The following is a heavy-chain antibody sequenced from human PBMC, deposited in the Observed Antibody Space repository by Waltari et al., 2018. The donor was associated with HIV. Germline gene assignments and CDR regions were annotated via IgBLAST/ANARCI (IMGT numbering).Heavy chain of an antibody. CDR2: IRGSGGST. D-gene: IGHD6-13*01. Sequence: EVQLLESGGGLVQPGGSLRLSCAASGFTFSSYAMSWVRQAPGKGLEWVSAIRGSGGSTYYADSVKGRFTISRDNSKNTLYLQMNSLRAEDTAVYYCAKMDSWYPEYFQHWGQGTLVTVSS. J-gene: IGHJ1*01. V-gene: IGHV3-23*01. CDR3: AKMDSWYPEYFQH. CDR1: GFTFSSYA.